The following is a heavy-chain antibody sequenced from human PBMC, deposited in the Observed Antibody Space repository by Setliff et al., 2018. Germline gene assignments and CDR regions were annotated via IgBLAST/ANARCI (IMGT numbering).Heavy chain of an antibody. CDR1: GFTFRSYW. Sequence: PGGSLRLSCAASGFTFRSYWMSWVRQAPGKGLEWVANIKKDGSIKYYLDSVRGRITISRDNAENSLTLQMNSLRVEDTAVYYCSRDLQGSGDYVVDYWGQGTLVTVSS. CDR3: SRDLQGSGDYVVDY. V-gene: IGHV3-7*01. D-gene: IGHD4-17*01. J-gene: IGHJ4*02. CDR2: IKKDGSIK.